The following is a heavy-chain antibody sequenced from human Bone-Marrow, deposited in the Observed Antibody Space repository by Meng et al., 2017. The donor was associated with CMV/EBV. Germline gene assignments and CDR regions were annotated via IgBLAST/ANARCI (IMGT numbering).Heavy chain of an antibody. J-gene: IGHJ6*02. V-gene: IGHV4-38-2*02. CDR1: GYSISSGYY. CDR2: IFHSGST. CDR3: ARTYCSSTSCYYYYGMDV. Sequence: SETLSLTCTVSGYSISSGYYWGWIRQPPGKGLEWIGSIFHSGSTYYNPSLKSRVTISVDTSKNQFSLKLSSVTAADTAVYYCARTYCSSTSCYYYYGMDVWGQGTTVTVS. D-gene: IGHD2-2*01.